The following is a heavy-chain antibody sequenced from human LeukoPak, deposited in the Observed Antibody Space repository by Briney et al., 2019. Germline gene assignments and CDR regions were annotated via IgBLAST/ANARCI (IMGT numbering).Heavy chain of an antibody. CDR3: ARDRNTDFWSGYYTNYFDY. V-gene: IGHV3-7*01. CDR1: GFTFSSYS. Sequence: GGSLRLSCAASGFTFSSYSMNWVRQAPGKGLEWVANIKQDGSEKYYVDSVKGRFTISRDNAKNSLYLQMNSLRAEDTAVYYCARDRNTDFWSGYYTNYFDYWGQGTLVTVSS. J-gene: IGHJ4*02. D-gene: IGHD3-3*01. CDR2: IKQDGSEK.